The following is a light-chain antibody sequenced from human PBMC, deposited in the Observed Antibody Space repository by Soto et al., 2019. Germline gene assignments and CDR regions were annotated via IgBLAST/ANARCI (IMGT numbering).Light chain of an antibody. CDR1: SSAVGAYNY. Sequence: QSALTQPASVSGSPGQSITISCTGTSSAVGAYNYVSWCQQHPGKAPKLIIYDVSNRPSGVSDRFSASKSGNTASLTISGLQAEDEADYYCSSYTSSISYVFGTGTKVTVL. V-gene: IGLV2-14*01. J-gene: IGLJ1*01. CDR2: DVS. CDR3: SSYTSSISYV.